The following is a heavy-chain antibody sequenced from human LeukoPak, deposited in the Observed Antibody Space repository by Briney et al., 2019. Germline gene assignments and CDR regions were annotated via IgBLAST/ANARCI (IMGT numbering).Heavy chain of an antibody. CDR3: ASAVVVTAILYYYGMDV. CDR2: IIPIFGTA. CDR1: GGTFSSYA. Sequence: ASVKVSCKASGGTFSSYAISWVRQAPGQGLEWMGGIIPIFGTANYAQKFQGRVTITADKSTSTAYMELSSLRSEDTAVYYCASAVVVTAILYYYGMDVWGQGTTVTVSS. V-gene: IGHV1-69*06. D-gene: IGHD2-21*02. J-gene: IGHJ6*02.